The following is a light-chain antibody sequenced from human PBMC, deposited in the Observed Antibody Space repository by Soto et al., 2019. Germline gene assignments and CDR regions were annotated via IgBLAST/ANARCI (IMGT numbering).Light chain of an antibody. J-gene: IGKJ2*01. CDR1: QSVSSSY. V-gene: IGKV3-20*01. CDR2: GAS. Sequence: EIVLTQSPGTLSLSPGERATLSCRASQSVSSSYLAWYQQKPGQAPRLLIYGASSRATGIPDRFSGSGSGTAFTLTISRLEPEDFAVYYCQQYGSSPYTFGRGPSWRSN. CDR3: QQYGSSPYT.